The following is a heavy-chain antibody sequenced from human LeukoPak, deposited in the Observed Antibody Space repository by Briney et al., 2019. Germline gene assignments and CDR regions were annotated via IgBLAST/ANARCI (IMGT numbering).Heavy chain of an antibody. CDR3: ASGNDYYDSSGYYLDY. J-gene: IGHJ4*02. CDR1: GYTFTSYY. V-gene: IGHV1-46*01. CDR2: INPSGGST. Sequence: ASVKVSCKASGYTFTSYYMHWVRQAPGQGLEWMGIINPSGGSTSYAQKFQGRVTMTRDMSTSTAYMELSSLRSEDTAAYYCASGNDYYDSSGYYLDYWGQGTLVTVSS. D-gene: IGHD3-22*01.